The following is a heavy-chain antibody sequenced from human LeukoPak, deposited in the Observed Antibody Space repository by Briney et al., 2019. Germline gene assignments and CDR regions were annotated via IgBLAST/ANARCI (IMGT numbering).Heavy chain of an antibody. Sequence: ASVKVSCKASGYTFTSYAMHWVRQAPGQRLEWMGWINAGNGNTKYSQKFQGRVTITRDTSASTAYKELSSLRSEDTAVYYCAREGTRALAYYGMDVWGQGTTVTVSS. CDR3: AREGTRALAYYGMDV. CDR1: GYTFTSYA. V-gene: IGHV1-3*01. J-gene: IGHJ6*02. CDR2: INAGNGNT.